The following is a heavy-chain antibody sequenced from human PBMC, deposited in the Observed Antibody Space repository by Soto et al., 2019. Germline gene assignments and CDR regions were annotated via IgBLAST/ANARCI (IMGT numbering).Heavy chain of an antibody. D-gene: IGHD6-19*01. V-gene: IGHV1-3*01. J-gene: IGHJ4*03. CDR3: ARDGVAAGNINFDY. CDR1: GYRLTKSA. Sequence: VSAKVSCKPSGYRLTKSAICWVRQDPGQRLEWMGWISGDSGNTKYSPKLQDRVTITRDTSASTAYMELSSLRSEDTALYYCARDGVAAGNINFDYWGQGTLVTVSS. CDR2: ISGDSGNT.